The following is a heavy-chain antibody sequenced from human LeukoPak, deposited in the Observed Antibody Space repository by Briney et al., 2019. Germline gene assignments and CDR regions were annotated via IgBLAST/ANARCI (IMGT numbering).Heavy chain of an antibody. CDR2: INPNNCGT. Sequence: RASVKVSCKASGYTFTGYYMHWVRQAPGQGLEWMGWINPNNCGTNYAQKFQGRVTMTRDTSISTAYMELSRLRSDDTAVYYCARVGVGLLLTGHHPFDYWGQGTLVTVSS. D-gene: IGHD3-9*01. J-gene: IGHJ4*02. V-gene: IGHV1-2*02. CDR3: ARVGVGLLLTGHHPFDY. CDR1: GYTFTGYY.